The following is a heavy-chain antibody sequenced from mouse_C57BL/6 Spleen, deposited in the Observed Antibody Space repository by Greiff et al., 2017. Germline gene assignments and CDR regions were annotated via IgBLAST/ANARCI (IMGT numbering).Heavy chain of an antibody. J-gene: IGHJ2*01. CDR2: ISSGSSTI. Sequence: EVKLVESGGGLVKPGGSLKLSCAASGFTFSDYGMHWVRQAPEKGLEWVAYISSGSSTIYYADTVEGRFTISRDNAKNTLFLQMTSLRSEDTAMYYCARDWDVGYWGQGTTLTVSS. CDR1: GFTFSDYG. CDR3: ARDWDVGY. V-gene: IGHV5-17*01. D-gene: IGHD4-1*01.